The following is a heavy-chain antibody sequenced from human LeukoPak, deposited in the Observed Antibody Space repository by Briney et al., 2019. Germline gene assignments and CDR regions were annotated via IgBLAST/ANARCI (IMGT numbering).Heavy chain of an antibody. V-gene: IGHV3-21*04. CDR2: ISSSSSYI. CDR3: AKAVVNYYDSSGYYG. Sequence: GGSLRLSCAASGFTFSSYSMNWVRQAPGKGLEWVSSISSSSSYIYYADSVKGRFTISRDNSKNTLYLQMNSLRAEDTAVYYCAKAVVNYYDSSGYYGWGQGTLVTVSS. CDR1: GFTFSSYS. D-gene: IGHD3-22*01. J-gene: IGHJ4*02.